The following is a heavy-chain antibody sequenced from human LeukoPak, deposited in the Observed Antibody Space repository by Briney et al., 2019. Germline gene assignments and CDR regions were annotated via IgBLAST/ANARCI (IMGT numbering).Heavy chain of an antibody. V-gene: IGHV3-9*01. Sequence: GGSLRLSCAASGFNYSSYTMNWVRQAPGKGLEWLSGITWNSGSIGYADSVKGRFTISRDNAKNSLYLQMNSLTAEDTALYYCAKDMYYYDSSGYSPHYYYYGMDVWGQGTTVTVSS. CDR2: ITWNSGSI. CDR1: GFNYSSYT. CDR3: AKDMYYYDSSGYSPHYYYYGMDV. J-gene: IGHJ6*02. D-gene: IGHD3-22*01.